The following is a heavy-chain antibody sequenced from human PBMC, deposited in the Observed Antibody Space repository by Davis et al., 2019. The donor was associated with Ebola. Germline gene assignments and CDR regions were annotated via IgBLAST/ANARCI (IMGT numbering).Heavy chain of an antibody. Sequence: SVKVSCKASGYTFTGYYMHWVRQAPGQGLEWMGGIIPIFGTANYAQKFQGRVTITADESTSTAYMELSSLRSEDTAVYYCARGLYCTNGVCYNPYYYYGMDVWGQGTTVTVSS. V-gene: IGHV1-69*13. J-gene: IGHJ6*02. D-gene: IGHD2-8*01. CDR2: IIPIFGTA. CDR3: ARGLYCTNGVCYNPYYYYGMDV. CDR1: GYTFTGYY.